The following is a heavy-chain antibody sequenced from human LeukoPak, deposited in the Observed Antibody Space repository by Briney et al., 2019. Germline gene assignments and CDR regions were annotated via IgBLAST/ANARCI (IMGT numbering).Heavy chain of an antibody. CDR2: IWYDGTNK. J-gene: IGHJ1*01. Sequence: PGESLRLSCAASGFTFSSYGMHWVRQAPGKGLEWVAVIWYDGTNKYYADSVKGRFTISRDNPKNTLYLQMNSLRAEGTAVYYCARTASRGPQSAESFHHWGQGTLVTVSS. V-gene: IGHV3-33*01. CDR3: ARTASRGPQSAESFHH. CDR1: GFTFSSYG.